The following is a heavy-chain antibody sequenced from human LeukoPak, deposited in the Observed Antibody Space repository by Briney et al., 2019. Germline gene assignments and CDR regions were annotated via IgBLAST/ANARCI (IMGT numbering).Heavy chain of an antibody. Sequence: SETLSLTCTVSGGSISSGSYYWSWIRQPAGKGLEWIGRIYTSGSTNYNPSLKSRVTISVDTSKNQFSLKLSSVTAADTAVYYCARDNYAGIQLQSYYYYMDVWGKGTTVTVSS. V-gene: IGHV4-61*02. CDR1: GGSISSGSYY. J-gene: IGHJ6*03. CDR3: ARDNYAGIQLQSYYYYMDV. CDR2: IYTSGST. D-gene: IGHD5-18*01.